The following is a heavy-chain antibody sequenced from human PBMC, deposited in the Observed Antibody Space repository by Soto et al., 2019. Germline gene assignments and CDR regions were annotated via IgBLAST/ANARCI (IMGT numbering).Heavy chain of an antibody. CDR1: GFTFSMYW. Sequence: GGSLRLSCAASGFTFSMYWMHWVRQVPGKGPEWVSRINDDGSHTNYADSVKGRFTISRDNAKNTLYLQMNDLRAEDTAVYYCTRGPRSTSTGTGAFWGQGTLVTVSS. CDR2: INDDGSHT. CDR3: TRGPRSTSTGTGAF. V-gene: IGHV3-74*01. J-gene: IGHJ4*02. D-gene: IGHD1-1*01.